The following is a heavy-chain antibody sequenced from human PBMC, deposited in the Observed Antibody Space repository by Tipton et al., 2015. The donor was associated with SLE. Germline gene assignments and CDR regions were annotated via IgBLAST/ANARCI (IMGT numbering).Heavy chain of an antibody. D-gene: IGHD4/OR15-4a*01. Sequence: SLRLSCAASGFTFSSYAMHWVRQAPGKGLEWVAVISYDGSNKYYADSVRGRFTISRDNSKNTLYLQMNSLRAEDTAVYYCAGALLLAFDYWGQGTLVTVSS. J-gene: IGHJ4*02. CDR1: GFTFSSYA. CDR3: AGALLLAFDY. CDR2: ISYDGSNK. V-gene: IGHV3-30*04.